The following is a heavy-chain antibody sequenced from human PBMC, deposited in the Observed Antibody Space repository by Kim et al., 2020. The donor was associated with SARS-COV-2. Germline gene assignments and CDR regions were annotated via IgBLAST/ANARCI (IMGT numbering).Heavy chain of an antibody. D-gene: IGHD6-19*01. CDR3: ARYTTVIAVAGVDY. J-gene: IGHJ4*02. Sequence: NPSLKSRVTISVDTSKNQFSLKLSSVTAADTAVYYCARYTTVIAVAGVDYWGQGTLVTVSS. V-gene: IGHV4-39*01.